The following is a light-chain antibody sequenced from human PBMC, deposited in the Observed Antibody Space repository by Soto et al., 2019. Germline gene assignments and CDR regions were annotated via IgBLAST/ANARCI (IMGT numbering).Light chain of an antibody. CDR3: SSYTSSSPYA. J-gene: IGLJ1*01. CDR1: SSDVGGYNY. CDR2: EVS. V-gene: IGLV2-14*01. Sequence: SVLTQPASVSGSPGQSITISCTGTSSDVGGYNYVSWYQQHPGKAPKLMIYEVSNRPSGVSNRFSGSKSGNTASLTISGLQAEDEADYYCSSYTSSSPYAFGTGTKLTVL.